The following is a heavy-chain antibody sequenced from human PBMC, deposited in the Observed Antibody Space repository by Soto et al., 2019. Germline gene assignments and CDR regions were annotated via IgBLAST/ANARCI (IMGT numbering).Heavy chain of an antibody. D-gene: IGHD3-22*01. V-gene: IGHV3-53*01. J-gene: IGHJ4*02. Sequence: GSLRLSCAASGFTVSSNYMSWVRQAPGKGLEWVSVIYSGGSTYYADSVKGRFTISRDNSKNTLYLQMNSLRAEDTAVYYCARFNYYDSSGYYPPVGDYWGQGTLVTV. CDR1: GFTVSSNY. CDR3: ARFNYYDSSGYYPPVGDY. CDR2: IYSGGST.